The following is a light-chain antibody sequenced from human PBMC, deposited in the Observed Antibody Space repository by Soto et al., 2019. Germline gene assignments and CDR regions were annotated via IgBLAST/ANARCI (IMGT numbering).Light chain of an antibody. CDR1: QNISNY. J-gene: IGKJ1*01. Sequence: IVLPQSPATLSLSPGKRATLSCRPSQNISNYLIWYQQKPGQAPRLLIYDVSKQATGIPARFSRSGSGPDYTLTINNREPEYFAVYSCPDPSNWRRTFGLVTTV. CDR2: DVS. V-gene: IGKV3-11*01. CDR3: PDPSNWRRT.